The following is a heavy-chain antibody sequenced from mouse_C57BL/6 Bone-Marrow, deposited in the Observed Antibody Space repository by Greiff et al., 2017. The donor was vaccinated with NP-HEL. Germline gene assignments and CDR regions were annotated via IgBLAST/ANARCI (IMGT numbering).Heavy chain of an antibody. V-gene: IGHV14-3*01. J-gene: IGHJ3*01. D-gene: IGHD2-3*01. Sequence: EVLLQQSVAELVRPGASVKLSCTASGFNIKNTYMHWVKQRPEQGLEWIGRIDPAGGNTKYAPNVQGQATISGYTSSNTAYLQLSRLTSEDTAIYYCARSYDGYYERCAYRGEGTLVTVSA. CDR2: IDPAGGNT. CDR3: ARSYDGYYERCAY. CDR1: GFNIKNTY.